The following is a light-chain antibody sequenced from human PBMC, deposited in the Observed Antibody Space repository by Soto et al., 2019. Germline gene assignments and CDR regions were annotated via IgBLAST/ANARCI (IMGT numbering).Light chain of an antibody. V-gene: IGLV2-14*01. CDR1: SSDVGGYNY. CDR2: DVS. Sequence: ALTQPASVSGSPGQSITISCTGTSSDVGGYNYVSWYQQHPGKAPKLMIYDVSNRPSGVSYRFSGSKSGNTASLTISGLQAEDEADYYCSSYTSSSTLCVFGTGTKVTVL. J-gene: IGLJ1*01. CDR3: SSYTSSSTLCV.